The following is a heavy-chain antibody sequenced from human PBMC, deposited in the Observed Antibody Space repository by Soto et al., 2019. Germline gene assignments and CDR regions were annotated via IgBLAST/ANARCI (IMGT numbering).Heavy chain of an antibody. CDR3: ARLQRSYYGGKPY. CDR1: GGSISSSSYY. Sequence: QLQLQESGPGLVKPSETLSLTCTVSGGSISSSSYYWGWIRQPPGKGLEWIGSIYYSGSTYYNPSLKSRVTISVDTSKNQFSLKLSSVTAADTAVYYCARLQRSYYGGKPYWGQGTLVTVSS. D-gene: IGHD4-17*01. V-gene: IGHV4-39*01. CDR2: IYYSGST. J-gene: IGHJ4*02.